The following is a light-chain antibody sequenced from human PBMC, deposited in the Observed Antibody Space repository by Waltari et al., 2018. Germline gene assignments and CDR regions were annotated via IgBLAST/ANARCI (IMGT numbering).Light chain of an antibody. Sequence: QLTQSPSSLSASVGDRVTITFRASQGISSFLAWYQQNPGKAPKLLIYAASTLQSGVPSRFSGSGSGTDFTLTISSLQPEDFATYYCQQLNSYPPTFGGGTKVEIK. CDR3: QQLNSYPPT. J-gene: IGKJ4*01. V-gene: IGKV1-9*01. CDR1: QGISSF. CDR2: AAS.